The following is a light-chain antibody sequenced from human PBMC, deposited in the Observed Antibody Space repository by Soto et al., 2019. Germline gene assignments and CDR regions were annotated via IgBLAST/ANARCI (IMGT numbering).Light chain of an antibody. V-gene: IGLV2-8*01. CDR1: SSDLGAYNY. CDR3: SSNAGTNNLRL. J-gene: IGLJ2*01. Sequence: QSVLTQPPSASGSPGQSVTISCTGTSSDLGAYNYVSWYQQHPGKAPKLMIYEVSKRPSGVPDRFSGSKSGNTASLTVSGLQTEDEADYYCSSNAGTNNLRLFSGGTKLTVL. CDR2: EVS.